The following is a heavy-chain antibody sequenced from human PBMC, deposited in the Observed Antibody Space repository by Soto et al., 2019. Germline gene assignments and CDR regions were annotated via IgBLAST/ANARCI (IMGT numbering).Heavy chain of an antibody. CDR1: GLTFSSFS. CDR3: ARGFFGTIVVAGRGDY. Sequence: EVQLVESGGGLVQPGGSKRLSCIASGLTFSSFSMNWVRQAPGKGLEWVAYISSSSSTTYYADSVKGRFTISRDNAKNSLYLQMNSLRDEDTAVYYCARGFFGTIVVAGRGDYWGQGNLVTVSS. J-gene: IGHJ4*02. D-gene: IGHD6-19*01. CDR2: ISSSSSTT. V-gene: IGHV3-48*02.